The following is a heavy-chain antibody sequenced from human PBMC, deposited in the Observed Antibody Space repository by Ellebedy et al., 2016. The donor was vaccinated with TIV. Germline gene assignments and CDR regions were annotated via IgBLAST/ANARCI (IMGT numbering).Heavy chain of an antibody. J-gene: IGHJ3*02. Sequence: SETLSLTCTVSGGSISSGGYYWSWIRQHPGKGLEWIGYIYYSGSTNYNPSLKSRVTISVDTSKNQFSLKLSSVTAADTAVYYCARDSSGYYYSFDAFDIWGQGTMVTVSS. CDR2: IYYSGST. CDR3: ARDSSGYYYSFDAFDI. D-gene: IGHD3-22*01. CDR1: GGSISSGGYY. V-gene: IGHV4-61*08.